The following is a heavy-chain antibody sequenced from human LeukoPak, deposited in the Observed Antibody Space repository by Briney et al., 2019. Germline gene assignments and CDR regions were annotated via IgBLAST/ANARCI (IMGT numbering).Heavy chain of an antibody. J-gene: IGHJ4*02. CDR2: IYYSGST. V-gene: IGHV4-59*08. CDR3: ARHGSSWYYFDY. Sequence: SETLSLTCTVSGGSTSVYYWSWIRQPPGKGLEWIGYIYYSGSTNYNPSLKSRVTISVDTSKNQFSLKLSSVTAADTAVYYCARHGSSWYYFDYWGQGTLVTVSS. D-gene: IGHD6-13*01. CDR1: GGSTSVYY.